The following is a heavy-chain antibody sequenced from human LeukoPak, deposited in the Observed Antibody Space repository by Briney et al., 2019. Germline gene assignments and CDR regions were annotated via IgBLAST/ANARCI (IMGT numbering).Heavy chain of an antibody. Sequence: GGSLRLSCAASGFIFSSYGMHWVRKAPGKGLGCVAFIRYDGSNKYYADSVKGRFTISRDNSKNTLYLQMNSLRAEDTAVYYCAKPSYCSSTSCYFYYYYYYMDVWGKGTTVTISS. CDR3: AKPSYCSSTSCYFYYYYYYMDV. CDR1: GFIFSSYG. J-gene: IGHJ6*03. CDR2: IRYDGSNK. V-gene: IGHV3-30*02. D-gene: IGHD2-2*01.